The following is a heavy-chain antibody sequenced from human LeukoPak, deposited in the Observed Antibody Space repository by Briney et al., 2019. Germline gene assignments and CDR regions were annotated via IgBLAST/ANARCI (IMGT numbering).Heavy chain of an antibody. CDR3: ARWGYFDGITYFVVDY. Sequence: PSETLSLTCAVSGGSISRYYWNWIRQPPGERLEWIGWIHYSGSTAYNPSLESRVTMSVDTSKNHISLKMTSVTAADTATYYCARWGYFDGITYFVVDYWGQGVPVTVSS. CDR1: GGSISRYY. D-gene: IGHD3-10*01. V-gene: IGHV4-59*01. J-gene: IGHJ4*02. CDR2: IHYSGST.